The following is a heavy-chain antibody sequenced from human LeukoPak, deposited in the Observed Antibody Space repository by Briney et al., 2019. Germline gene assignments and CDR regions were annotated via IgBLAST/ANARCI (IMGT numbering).Heavy chain of an antibody. Sequence: GGSLRLSCAASGFTFSSHWMSWVRQAPGKGLEWVAKIKQDGSEKYYVDSVKGRFTISRDNAKNSLYLQMNSLRPEDTAVYYCARAPAAARPYYFDYWGQGTLVIVSS. CDR1: GFTFSSHW. V-gene: IGHV3-7*01. D-gene: IGHD6-6*01. CDR3: ARAPAAARPYYFDY. J-gene: IGHJ4*02. CDR2: IKQDGSEK.